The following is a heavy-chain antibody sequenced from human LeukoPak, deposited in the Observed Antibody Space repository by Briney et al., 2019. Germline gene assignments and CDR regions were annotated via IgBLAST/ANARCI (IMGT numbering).Heavy chain of an antibody. J-gene: IGHJ4*02. V-gene: IGHV6-1*01. CDR2: TYQRSKWYN. D-gene: IGHD6-19*01. Sequence: SQTLSLTCVISGDSVSSNSAAWNWIRQSPSRGLEWLGRTYQRSKWYNDYAVSVKSRITINPDISKNQFSLQLNSVTPEDTAVYYCARSPSPYSSGWYFDYWGQGTLVTVSS. CDR3: ARSPSPYSSGWYFDY. CDR1: GDSVSSNSAA.